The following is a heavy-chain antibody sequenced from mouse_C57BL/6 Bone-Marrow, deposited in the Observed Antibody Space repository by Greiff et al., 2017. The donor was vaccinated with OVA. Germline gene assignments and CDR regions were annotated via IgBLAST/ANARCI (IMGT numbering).Heavy chain of an antibody. CDR3: ARLRHYFDY. Sequence: VNVVESGAELVRPGTSVKMSCKASGYTFTNYWIGWAKQRPGHGLEWIGDIYPGGGYTNYNEKFKGKATLTADKSSSTAYMQFSSLTSEDSAIYYCARLRHYFDYWGQGTTLTVSS. CDR2: IYPGGGYT. V-gene: IGHV1-63*01. CDR1: GYTFTNYW. J-gene: IGHJ2*01.